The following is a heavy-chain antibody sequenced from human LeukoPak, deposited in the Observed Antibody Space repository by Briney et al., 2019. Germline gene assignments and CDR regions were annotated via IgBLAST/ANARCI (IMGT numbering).Heavy chain of an antibody. CDR2: ISGSGGST. CDR1: GFTFSDYY. D-gene: IGHD5-18*01. Sequence: GGSLRLSCAASGFTFSDYYMSWVRQAPGKGLEWVSAISGSGGSTYYADSVKGRFTISRDNSKNTLYLQMNSLRAEDTAVYYCAKVGYSYGYQPNFDYWGQGTLVTVSS. V-gene: IGHV3-23*01. CDR3: AKVGYSYGYQPNFDY. J-gene: IGHJ4*02.